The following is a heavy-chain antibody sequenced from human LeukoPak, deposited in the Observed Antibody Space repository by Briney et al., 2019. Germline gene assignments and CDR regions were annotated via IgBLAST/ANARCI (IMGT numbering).Heavy chain of an antibody. V-gene: IGHV4-31*03. CDR2: IYYSGST. CDR3: AREESSGVDY. CDR1: GGSISSGGYY. Sequence: SETLSLTCTVSGGSISSGGYYWSWIRQHPGKGLEWIGYIYYSGSTYYNPSLKSRVTISVDTSKHQFSLKLSSVTAADTAVYYCAREESSGVDYWGQGTLVTVSS. D-gene: IGHD6-25*01. J-gene: IGHJ4*02.